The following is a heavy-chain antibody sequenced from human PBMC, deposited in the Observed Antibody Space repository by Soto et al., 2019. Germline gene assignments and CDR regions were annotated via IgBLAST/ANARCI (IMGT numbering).Heavy chain of an antibody. CDR3: ASGDYDFWSGPNYYYYGMDV. J-gene: IGHJ6*02. CDR1: GYTFTSYD. CDR2: MNPNSGNT. D-gene: IGHD3-3*01. V-gene: IGHV1-8*01. Sequence: ASVKVSCKASGYTFTSYDIDCVLQSTLQWLDWMGWMNPNSGNTGYAQKFQGRVTMTRNTSISTAYMELSSLRSEDTAVYYCASGDYDFWSGPNYYYYGMDVWGQGTTVTVSS.